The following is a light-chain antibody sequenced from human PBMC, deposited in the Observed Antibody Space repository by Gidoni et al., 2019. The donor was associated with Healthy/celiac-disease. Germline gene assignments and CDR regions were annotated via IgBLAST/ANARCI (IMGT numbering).Light chain of an antibody. CDR1: QSVLYSTNNKNY. V-gene: IGKV4-1*01. Sequence: DIVMTQSPGSLAVSLGERATINCKSSQSVLYSTNNKNYLAWYQQKPGQPPKLLIYWASTRESGVPARFSGSGSGTDFTLTTSSLQAEDVAVYYCQQYYSTPSFGQGTKVEIK. CDR3: QQYYSTPS. J-gene: IGKJ1*01. CDR2: WAS.